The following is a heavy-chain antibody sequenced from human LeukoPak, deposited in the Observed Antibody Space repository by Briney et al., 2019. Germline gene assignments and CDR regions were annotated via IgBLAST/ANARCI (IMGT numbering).Heavy chain of an antibody. CDR2: IYYSGST. CDR3: ASGGGVGVAHNYYYYGMDV. CDR1: GGSISSGDYY. D-gene: IGHD6-19*01. V-gene: IGHV4-30-4*01. J-gene: IGHJ6*02. Sequence: SQTLSLTCTVSGGSISSGDYYWSWIRQPPGTGLEWIGYIYYSGSTYYNPSLKSRVTISVDTSKNQFSLKLSPVTAADTAVYYCASGGGVGVAHNYYYYGMDVWGQGTTVTVSS.